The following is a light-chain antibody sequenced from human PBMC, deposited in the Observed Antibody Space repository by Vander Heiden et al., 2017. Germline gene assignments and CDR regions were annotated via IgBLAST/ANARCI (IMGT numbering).Light chain of an antibody. V-gene: IGLV2-14*01. Sequence: QSALSQPAPVSGSPGQSITISCTGTSSDVGTYNYVSWYQKHPDKAPKLMIYDVRNRPSGISNRFSGSKSGNTASLTISGLQAEDEADYYCSSYTSSSTPYVFGTGTKVTVL. CDR1: SSDVGTYNY. CDR2: DVR. CDR3: SSYTSSSTPYV. J-gene: IGLJ1*01.